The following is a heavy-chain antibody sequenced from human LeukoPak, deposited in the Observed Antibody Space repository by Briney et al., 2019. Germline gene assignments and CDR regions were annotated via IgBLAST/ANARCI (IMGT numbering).Heavy chain of an antibody. CDR3: ARGVYSYSTLFDY. D-gene: IGHD2/OR15-2a*01. V-gene: IGHV1-2*02. CDR2: INPNSGGT. CDR1: GYTFSGYY. J-gene: IGHJ4*02. Sequence: ASVKVSCKASGYTFSGYYLHWVRQAPGQGLEWMGWINPNSGGTNYAQKFQGRVTVTRDKSITTTYMELSRLRSDDTAVYYCARGVYSYSTLFDYWGQGALVTVSS.